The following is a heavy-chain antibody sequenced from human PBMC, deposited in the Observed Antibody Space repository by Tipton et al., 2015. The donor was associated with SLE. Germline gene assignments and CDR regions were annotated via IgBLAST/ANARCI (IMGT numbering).Heavy chain of an antibody. Sequence: TLSLTCSVSGGSISSYHWSWIRQPPGKGLEWIGYIYYSGSTNYNSSLKSRVTISVDTSKNQFSLNLSSVTAADTAIYYCARRIAVAEYFDSWGQGTLVTVSS. CDR2: IYYSGST. D-gene: IGHD6-19*01. J-gene: IGHJ4*02. V-gene: IGHV4-59*01. CDR3: ARRIAVAEYFDS. CDR1: GGSISSYH.